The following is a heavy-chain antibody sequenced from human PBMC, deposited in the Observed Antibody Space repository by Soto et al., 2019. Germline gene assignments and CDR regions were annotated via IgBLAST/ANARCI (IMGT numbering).Heavy chain of an antibody. CDR3: ARLIGNSWLDS. D-gene: IGHD2-8*01. V-gene: IGHV6-1*01. CDR2: TYYRSNWYT. CDR1: GDSFSTNRAT. Sequence: SQTLSLTCAMYGDSFSTNRATWGWSRQSPSRGLEWLGRTYYRSNWYTDYAVSVKGRITISPDTSNNQLSLQLNSVTPDDTAVYYCARLIGNSWLDSWGQGTLVTV. J-gene: IGHJ5*01.